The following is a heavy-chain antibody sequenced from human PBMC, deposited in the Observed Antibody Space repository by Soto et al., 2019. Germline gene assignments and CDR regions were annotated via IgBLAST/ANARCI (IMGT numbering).Heavy chain of an antibody. CDR1: GGSISSYD. J-gene: IGHJ5*02. V-gene: IGHV4-59*01. Sequence: PWETLSLTCTVSGGSISSYDWSWIRQPPGKGLEGIGYIYYSGSTNYNPSLKSRVTISVDTSKNQFSLKLSSVTAADTAVYYCARGKLTTAGGGFDPWGQGTLVTVSS. CDR2: IYYSGST. D-gene: IGHD4-17*01. CDR3: ARGKLTTAGGGFDP.